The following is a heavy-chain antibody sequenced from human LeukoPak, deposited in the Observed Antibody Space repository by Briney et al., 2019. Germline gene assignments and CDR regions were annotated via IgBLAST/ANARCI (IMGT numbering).Heavy chain of an antibody. Sequence: GGSLRLSCAASGFTFSNAWVSWVRQAPGRGLEWVGRIKSKTDGGTTDYAAPVTGRFTISRDDSKNTLYLQMNSLKTEDTAVYYCTTERIKGATSNYYYYGMDVWGQGTTVTVSS. CDR3: TTERIKGATSNYYYYGMDV. CDR1: GFTFSNAW. D-gene: IGHD1-26*01. J-gene: IGHJ6*02. V-gene: IGHV3-15*01. CDR2: IKSKTDGGTT.